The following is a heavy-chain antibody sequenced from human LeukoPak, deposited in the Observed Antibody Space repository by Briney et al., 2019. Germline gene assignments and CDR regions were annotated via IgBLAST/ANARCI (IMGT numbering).Heavy chain of an antibody. CDR1: GFTFSNYW. CDR2: INSDGSST. V-gene: IGHV3-74*01. Sequence: GGSLRLSCAASGFTFSNYWMHWVRQAPGKGLVWVSRINSDGSSTNYADSVKGRFTISRDSAKNSLYLQMNSLRAEDTAVYYCARGVPYDSWSGPHYSDYWGQGTLVTVSS. J-gene: IGHJ4*02. CDR3: ARGVPYDSWSGPHYSDY. D-gene: IGHD3-3*01.